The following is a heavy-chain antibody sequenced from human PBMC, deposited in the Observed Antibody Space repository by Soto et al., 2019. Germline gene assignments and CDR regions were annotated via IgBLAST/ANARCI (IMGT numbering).Heavy chain of an antibody. CDR2: IWYDGSNK. CDR1: GGTFSSYG. J-gene: IGHJ4*02. CDR3: ARDSHVGSGWQLTADY. V-gene: IGHV3-33*01. Sequence: QVQLVQSGAEVKKPGSSVKVSCKASGGTFSSYGMHWVRQAPGKGLEWVAVIWYDGSNKYYAESVKGRFTISRDNSKNTLYLQMNSLRAEDTAVYYCARDSHVGSGWQLTADYWGQGTLVTVSS. D-gene: IGHD6-19*01.